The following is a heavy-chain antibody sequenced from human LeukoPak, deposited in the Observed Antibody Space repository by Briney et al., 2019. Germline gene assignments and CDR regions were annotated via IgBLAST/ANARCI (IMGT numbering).Heavy chain of an antibody. CDR1: EYRFTDHH. Sequence: ASVKVSCKASEYRFTDHHIHWVRQAPGQGLEWLGWINPNSGGTNYAQKFQGRVSMSTDTSISTAYMELSSLRSDDTAIYYCARDYGSSSGFLSGLYYYYMDVWGKGTTVTISS. CDR3: ARDYGSSSGFLSGLYYYYMDV. J-gene: IGHJ6*03. D-gene: IGHD6-19*01. CDR2: INPNSGGT. V-gene: IGHV1-2*02.